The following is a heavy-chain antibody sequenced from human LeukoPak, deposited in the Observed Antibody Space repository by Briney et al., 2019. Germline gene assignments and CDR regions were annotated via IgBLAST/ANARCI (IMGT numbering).Heavy chain of an antibody. CDR1: GLTFSSYA. CDR3: AKDGGSITGTVGRFDY. Sequence: GESLRLSCAVSGLTFSSYAMSWVRQAPGKGLEWVSGISGNGGSTYYADSVKGRFTISRDNSKNTLYLQMNSLRAEDTALYYCAKDGGSITGTVGRFDYWGQGTLVTVSS. J-gene: IGHJ4*02. D-gene: IGHD1/OR15-1a*01. CDR2: ISGNGGST. V-gene: IGHV3-23*01.